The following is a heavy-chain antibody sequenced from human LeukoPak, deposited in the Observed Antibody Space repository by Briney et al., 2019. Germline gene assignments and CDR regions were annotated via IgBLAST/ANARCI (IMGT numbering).Heavy chain of an antibody. Sequence: SETLSLTCTVSGGSISTYYWSWIRQPPGKGLEWIGYISYSGSTNYNPSLNSRVTITVDTSKNQFSLKLSSVTAADTAVYYCAREGYDSNIYYKADYWGQGTLATVSS. V-gene: IGHV4-59*01. CDR3: AREGYDSNIYYKADY. D-gene: IGHD3-22*01. CDR2: ISYSGST. J-gene: IGHJ4*02. CDR1: GGSISTYY.